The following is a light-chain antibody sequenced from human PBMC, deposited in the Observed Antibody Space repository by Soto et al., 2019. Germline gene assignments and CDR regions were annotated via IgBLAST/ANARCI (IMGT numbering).Light chain of an antibody. J-gene: IGLJ1*01. CDR2: DND. CDR1: SSNIGHNY. CDR3: GTWDSSLSAYV. Sequence: QSVLTQPPSVSAAPGQTVTISCSGSSSNIGHNYVCWYQHLPGTAPKLLIFDNDKRPSGIPDRFSGSKSGTSATLDITGLQAGDEADYYCGTWDSSLSAYVFGTGTKLTVL. V-gene: IGLV1-51*01.